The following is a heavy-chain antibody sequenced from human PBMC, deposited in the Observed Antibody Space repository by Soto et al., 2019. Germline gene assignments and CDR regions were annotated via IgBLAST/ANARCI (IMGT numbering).Heavy chain of an antibody. CDR3: ARHGVGARTNYYYYGMDV. CDR1: GFTFSSYS. D-gene: IGHD1-26*01. V-gene: IGHV3-48*02. Sequence: PGGSLRLSCAASGFTFSSYSMNWVRQAPGKGLEWVSYISSSSSTIYYADSVKGRFTISRDNAKNSLYLQMNSLRDEDTAVYYCARHGVGARTNYYYYGMDVWGQGTTVTVSS. J-gene: IGHJ6*02. CDR2: ISSSSSTI.